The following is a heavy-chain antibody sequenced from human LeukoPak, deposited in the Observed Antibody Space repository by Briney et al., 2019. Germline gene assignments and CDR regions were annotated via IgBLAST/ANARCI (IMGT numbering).Heavy chain of an antibody. CDR2: ISAYNGNT. J-gene: IGHJ5*02. D-gene: IGHD6-19*01. V-gene: IGHV1-18*01. CDR3: ARALGYSSALSFDP. Sequence: ASVKVSCKASGYTFTSYGISWVRQAPGQGLEWMGWISAYNGNTNYAQKFQGRVTMTRNTSISTAYMELSSLRSEDTAVYYCARALGYSSALSFDPWGQGTLVTVSS. CDR1: GYTFTSYG.